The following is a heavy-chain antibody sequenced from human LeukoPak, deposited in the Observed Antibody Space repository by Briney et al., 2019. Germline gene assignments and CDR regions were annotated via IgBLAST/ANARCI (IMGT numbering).Heavy chain of an antibody. D-gene: IGHD6-6*01. V-gene: IGHV3-11*01. CDR1: GFTFSDFY. CDR2: IRSGGGTI. Sequence: GGSLRLSCLASGFTFSDFYMSWIRQAPGKGLEWVAYIRSGGGTIFYADSVRGRFTISRDDAKSSLYLQMNDLRADDTAVYYCSSFNHWGQGAPVTVSS. CDR3: SSFNH. J-gene: IGHJ4*02.